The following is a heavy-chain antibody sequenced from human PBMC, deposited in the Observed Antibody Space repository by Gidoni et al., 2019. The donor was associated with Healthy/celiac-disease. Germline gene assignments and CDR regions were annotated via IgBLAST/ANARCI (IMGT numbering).Heavy chain of an antibody. J-gene: IGHJ6*02. V-gene: IGHV3-15*01. Sequence: EVQLVESGGGLVKPGGSLRLSCAASGFTFSNAWMSWVRQAPGKGLEWVGRIKSKTDGGTTDYAAPVKGRFTISRDDSKNTLYLQMNSLKTEDTAVYYCLERHYYYGMDVWGQGTTVTVSS. CDR3: LERHYYYGMDV. D-gene: IGHD1-1*01. CDR1: GFTFSNAW. CDR2: IKSKTDGGTT.